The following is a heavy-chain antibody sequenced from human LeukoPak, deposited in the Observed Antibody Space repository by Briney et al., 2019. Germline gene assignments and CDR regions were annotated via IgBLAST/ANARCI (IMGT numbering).Heavy chain of an antibody. Sequence: PGGSLRLSCAASGFTFSSYEMNWVRQASGKGLEWVSYISSSGSTIYYADSVKGRFTISRDNAKNSLYLQMNSLRAEDTAVYYCARDREYQHNDYWGQGTLVTVSS. CDR3: ARDREYQHNDY. CDR1: GFTFSSYE. V-gene: IGHV3-48*03. J-gene: IGHJ4*02. CDR2: ISSSGSTI. D-gene: IGHD2-2*01.